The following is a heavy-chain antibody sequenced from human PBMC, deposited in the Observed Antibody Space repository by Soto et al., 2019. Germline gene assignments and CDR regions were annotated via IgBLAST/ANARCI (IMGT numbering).Heavy chain of an antibody. V-gene: IGHV3-23*01. CDR1: GLSSRSHA. Sequence: EVQLLESGGGLVRPGGSLTISCVVSGLSSRSHAMYWVRQAPGRGLEWVAGISGGGYTAYYPDSVRGRFIISRDNTKNTVYLHIDNLRVADTAVYYCAKAQGVATINSNFDYWGQGTLVTVAS. J-gene: IGHJ4*02. CDR3: AKAQGVATINSNFDY. CDR2: ISGGGYTA. D-gene: IGHD5-12*01.